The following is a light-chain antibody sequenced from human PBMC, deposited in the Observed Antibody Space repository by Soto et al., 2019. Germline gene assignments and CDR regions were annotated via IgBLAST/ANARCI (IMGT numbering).Light chain of an antibody. J-gene: IGLJ1*01. CDR2: TTN. Sequence: QSVLTQPQSASGNPGQRVTISCSGSSSNIGTSSVHWFQQLPGTAPKLLISTTNQRPSGVPERFSGSKSGTSASLAISGLQSEDEADYYCAAWDDSLNGHVFGTGTRSPS. CDR3: AAWDDSLNGHV. V-gene: IGLV1-44*01. CDR1: SSNIGTSS.